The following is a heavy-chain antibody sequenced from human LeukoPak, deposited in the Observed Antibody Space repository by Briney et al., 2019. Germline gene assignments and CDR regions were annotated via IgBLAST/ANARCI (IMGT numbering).Heavy chain of an antibody. V-gene: IGHV4-39*07. CDR1: GGSISSSSYH. CDR3: ARDEGSAYPFDY. D-gene: IGHD3-22*01. Sequence: PSETLSLTYTVSGGSISSSSYHWGWIRQPPGKGLEWIGSIYYSGSTYYNPSLKSRVTISVDTSKNQFSLNLNSVTAADTAVYFCARDEGSAYPFDYWGQGTLVTVSS. CDR2: IYYSGST. J-gene: IGHJ4*02.